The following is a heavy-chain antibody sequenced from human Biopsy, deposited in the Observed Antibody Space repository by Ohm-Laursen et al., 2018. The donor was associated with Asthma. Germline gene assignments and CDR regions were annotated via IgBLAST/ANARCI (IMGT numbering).Heavy chain of an antibody. CDR3: ARDLSGYCTSSACYGFDS. CDR2: ISYTGSA. Sequence: TPSLTCAVSGGSMSSSSYYWGWIRQPPGKGLEWMGSISYTGSAYHNPSLKSRVTISVDTSKNHFSLKLSSVTAADTAVYYCARDLSGYCTSSACYGFDSWGQGTLVTVSS. V-gene: IGHV4-39*02. J-gene: IGHJ5*01. CDR1: GGSMSSSSYY. D-gene: IGHD2-8*01.